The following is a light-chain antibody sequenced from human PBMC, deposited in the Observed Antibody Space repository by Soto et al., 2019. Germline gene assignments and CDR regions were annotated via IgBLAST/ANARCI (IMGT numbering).Light chain of an antibody. CDR2: EVF. V-gene: IGLV2-14*01. J-gene: IGLJ3*02. CDR3: ISYIPSTTPNWV. CDR1: NTDVGGYDR. Sequence: QSALTQPASVSGSPGQSITISCTGTNTDVGGYDRVSWYQHHPGKAPKMLIFEVFNRPSGISDRFSGSKSGDTASLTISGLRAEEEADYYCISYIPSTTPNWVFGGGTKLT.